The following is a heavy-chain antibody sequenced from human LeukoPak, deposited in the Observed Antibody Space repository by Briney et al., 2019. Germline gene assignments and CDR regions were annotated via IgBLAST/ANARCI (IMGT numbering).Heavy chain of an antibody. D-gene: IGHD2-2*01. CDR3: ARGGLTSD. V-gene: IGHV4-34*01. Sequence: SETLSLTCAVYGGSFSGYYWSWIRQPPGKGLEWIGEINHSGSTNYNPSLKSRVTISVDTSKNQFSLKLSSVTAADTAVYYCARGGLTSDWGQGTLVTVSS. CDR1: GGSFSGYY. J-gene: IGHJ4*02. CDR2: INHSGST.